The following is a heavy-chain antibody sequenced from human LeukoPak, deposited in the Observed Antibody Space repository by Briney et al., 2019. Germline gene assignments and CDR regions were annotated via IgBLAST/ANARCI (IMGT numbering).Heavy chain of an antibody. CDR3: ARIIASSGYLIDY. Sequence: SVKVSFKASGGTFSSYGNSWVRQAPGQGLELIGGTMPIFGTANYAQKFQGRVTITADESTSTAYMELSSLRSEDTAVYYCARIIASSGYLIDYWGQGTLVTVSS. V-gene: IGHV1-69*01. CDR1: GGTFSSYG. D-gene: IGHD3-22*01. CDR2: TMPIFGTA. J-gene: IGHJ4*02.